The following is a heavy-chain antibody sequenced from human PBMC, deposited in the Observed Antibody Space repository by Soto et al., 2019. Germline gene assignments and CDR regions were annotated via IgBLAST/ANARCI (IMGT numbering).Heavy chain of an antibody. CDR3: AKDPEIVPAALFDY. D-gene: IGHD2-2*01. CDR1: GFTFSSYA. CDR2: ISDSGGST. Sequence: PGGSLRLSCAASGFTFSSYAMSWVRQAPGKGLEWISAISDSGGSTYYADYVKRRFTISRDNSKNKQYLQMNSLRAEDTAVYYCAKDPEIVPAALFDYWGQGTLVTVSS. V-gene: IGHV3-23*01. J-gene: IGHJ4*02.